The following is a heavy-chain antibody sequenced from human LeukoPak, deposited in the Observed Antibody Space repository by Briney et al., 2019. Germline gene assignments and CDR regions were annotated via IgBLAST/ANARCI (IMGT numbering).Heavy chain of an antibody. CDR2: FYYSGST. Sequence: SETLSLTCTASRGSIRTYYWSWIRPPPGEGLEWIGYFYYSGSTNYNPSLKSRVTISVDTSKNQFSLKLSSVTAADTAVYYCARRGDSSGYYVFDCWGQGTLVTVSS. CDR3: ARRGDSSGYYVFDC. CDR1: RGSIRTYY. D-gene: IGHD3-22*01. J-gene: IGHJ4*02. V-gene: IGHV4-59*08.